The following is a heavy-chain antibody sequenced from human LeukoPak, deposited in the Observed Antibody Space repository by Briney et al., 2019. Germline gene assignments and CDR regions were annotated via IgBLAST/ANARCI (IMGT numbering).Heavy chain of an antibody. CDR3: ARDSRYDILTGTDYFDY. Sequence: ASVKVSCKASGYDFTDYFLHWVRQAPGQGLEWMGWINPKSGATAYAQKFQGRVTMTRDSSISTVYMELSGLRSDDTAVYYCARDSRYDILTGTDYFDYWGQGTLVTVSS. J-gene: IGHJ4*02. CDR2: INPKSGAT. D-gene: IGHD3-9*01. CDR1: GYDFTDYF. V-gene: IGHV1-2*02.